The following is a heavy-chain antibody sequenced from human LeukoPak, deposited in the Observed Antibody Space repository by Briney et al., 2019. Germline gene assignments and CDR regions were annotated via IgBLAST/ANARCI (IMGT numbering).Heavy chain of an antibody. CDR3: ERASYGLASH. Sequence: GGSLGLSCAASGCTFSSYWMSWVRQAPGKGLEWVANIKQDGSEKYYVDSVKGRFTISRDNTNNSLCLQMNSQRAADTAVSYCERASYGLASHWGQGTLVTVSS. D-gene: IGHD5-18*01. CDR2: IKQDGSEK. J-gene: IGHJ4*02. CDR1: GCTFSSYW. V-gene: IGHV3-7*01.